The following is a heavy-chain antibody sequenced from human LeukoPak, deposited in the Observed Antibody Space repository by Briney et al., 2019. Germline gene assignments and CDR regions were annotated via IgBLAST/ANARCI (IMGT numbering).Heavy chain of an antibody. J-gene: IGHJ4*02. CDR3: AKDGTGWPHKFIDY. Sequence: GGSLRLSCAASGFTFSSYGMHWVRQAPGKGLEWVAFIRYDGSNKYYADSVKGRFTISRDNSKNTLYLQMNSLRAEDTAVYYCAKDGTGWPHKFIDYWGQGTLVTVSS. V-gene: IGHV3-30*02. CDR2: IRYDGSNK. D-gene: IGHD6-19*01. CDR1: GFTFSSYG.